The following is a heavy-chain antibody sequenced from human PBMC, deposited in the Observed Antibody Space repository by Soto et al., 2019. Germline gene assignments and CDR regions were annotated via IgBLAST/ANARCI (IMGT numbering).Heavy chain of an antibody. CDR2: LSGTGDRT. V-gene: IGHV3-23*01. Sequence: GGSLRLSCAASGFTFSIYAMAWFRQAPGKGLEWASGLSGTGDRTYYADSVKGRVTISRDNSKNTLYLQMNSLRAEDTAVYYCVKYQFNYHDSSGYGAFEIWGQGTMVTVSS. CDR1: GFTFSIYA. D-gene: IGHD3-22*01. J-gene: IGHJ3*02. CDR3: VKYQFNYHDSSGYGAFEI.